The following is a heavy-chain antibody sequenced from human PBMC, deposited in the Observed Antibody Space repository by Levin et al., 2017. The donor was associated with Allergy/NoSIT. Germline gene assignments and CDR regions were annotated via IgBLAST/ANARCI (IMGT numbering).Heavy chain of an antibody. V-gene: IGHV3-15*07. CDR2: IKSKTDGGTT. D-gene: IGHD4-17*01. Sequence: LSLTCAASGFTFSNAWMNWVRQAPGKGLEWVGRIKSKTDGGTTDYAAPVKGRFTISRDDSKNTLYLQMNSLKTEDTAVYYCTTVHGYGVGYYYYGMDVWGQGTTVTVSS. CDR3: TTVHGYGVGYYYYGMDV. J-gene: IGHJ6*02. CDR1: GFTFSNAW.